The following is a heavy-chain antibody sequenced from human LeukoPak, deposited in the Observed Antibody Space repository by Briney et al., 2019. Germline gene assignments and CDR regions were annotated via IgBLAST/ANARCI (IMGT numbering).Heavy chain of an antibody. CDR2: ISGDGERK. CDR3: AKDLSGHWCIDY. J-gene: IGHJ4*02. Sequence: GGSLRLSCAASGFPFNTYAMHWVRQAPGKGLEWVAIISGDGERKFYADSVRGRITISRDKSKNTLFLQMNSLRADDTAVYFCAKDLSGHWCIDYWGQGTLVTVSS. V-gene: IGHV3-30*14. CDR1: GFPFNTYA. D-gene: IGHD4/OR15-4a*01.